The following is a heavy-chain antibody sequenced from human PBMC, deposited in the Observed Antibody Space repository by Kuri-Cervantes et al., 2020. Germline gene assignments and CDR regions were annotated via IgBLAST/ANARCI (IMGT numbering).Heavy chain of an antibody. Sequence: GESLKISCAASGFTFSDYYMSWIRQAPGKGLEWVSYISSSGSTIYYADSVKGRFIISRDNAKNSLYLQMNSLRAEDTAVYYCATGLAVGQPLYYFDYWGQGTLVTVSS. CDR1: GFTFSDYY. J-gene: IGHJ4*02. V-gene: IGHV3-11*04. CDR3: ATGLAVGQPLYYFDY. CDR2: ISSSGSTI. D-gene: IGHD2-21*01.